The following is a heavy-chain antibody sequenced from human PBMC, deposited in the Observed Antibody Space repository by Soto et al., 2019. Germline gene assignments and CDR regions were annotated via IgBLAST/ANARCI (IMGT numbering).Heavy chain of an antibody. Sequence: GESLKISCKGSGYSFTSYWISWVRQMPGKGLEWMGRIDPSDSYTNYSPSFQGHVTISADKSISTAYLQWSSLKASDTAMYYCARHARISWEPRHAFDIWGQGTMVTVSS. CDR2: IDPSDSYT. V-gene: IGHV5-10-1*01. D-gene: IGHD1-26*01. CDR1: GYSFTSYW. CDR3: ARHARISWEPRHAFDI. J-gene: IGHJ3*02.